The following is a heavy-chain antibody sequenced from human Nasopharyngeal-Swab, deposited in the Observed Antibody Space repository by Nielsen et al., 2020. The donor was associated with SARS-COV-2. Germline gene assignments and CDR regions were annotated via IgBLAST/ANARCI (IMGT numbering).Heavy chain of an antibody. J-gene: IGHJ4*02. CDR2: IDNDGSST. Sequence: GESLKISCPVSGFTFTDYWMHWLRQSPGKGPVWLARIDNDGSSTTYADSVRGRFTISRDNARNTLFLQLHSLRAEDTAVYYCARESYSWSWSGPDYWGQGTQVTVSS. D-gene: IGHD1-26*01. CDR3: ARESYSWSWSGPDY. V-gene: IGHV3-74*03. CDR1: GFTFTDYW.